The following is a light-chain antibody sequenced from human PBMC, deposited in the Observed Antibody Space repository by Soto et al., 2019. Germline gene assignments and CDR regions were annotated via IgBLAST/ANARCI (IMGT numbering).Light chain of an antibody. Sequence: QPVLTQPPSVSAASGQKVTISCSGSSSNIGSYYVSWYQQVPGTAPKLLIYDINSRPSGIPDRFSGSKSGTSATLGITGLQTGDEADYYCGTWDSSLSSWVFGGGTKLTVL. J-gene: IGLJ3*02. V-gene: IGLV1-51*01. CDR2: DIN. CDR3: GTWDSSLSSWV. CDR1: SSNIGSYY.